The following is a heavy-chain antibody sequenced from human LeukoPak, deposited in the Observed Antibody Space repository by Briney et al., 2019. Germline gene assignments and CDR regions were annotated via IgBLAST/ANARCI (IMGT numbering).Heavy chain of an antibody. D-gene: IGHD3-22*01. J-gene: IGHJ4*02. CDR2: ISSSSSYI. CDR3: AKDYYDSSGYYPLDY. V-gene: IGHV3-21*01. Sequence: PGGSLRLSCAASGFTFSSYEMNWVRQAPGKGLEWVSSISSSSSYIYYADSVKGRFTISRDNAKNSLYLQMNSLRAEDTAVYYCAKDYYDSSGYYPLDYWGQGTLVTVSS. CDR1: GFTFSSYE.